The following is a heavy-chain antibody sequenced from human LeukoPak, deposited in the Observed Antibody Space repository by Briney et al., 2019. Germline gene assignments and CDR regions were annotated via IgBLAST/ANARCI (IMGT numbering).Heavy chain of an antibody. CDR1: TFSXXG. CDR2: IWYDGSNK. V-gene: IGHV3-33*01. Sequence: TFSXXGMXWVRQPPGKGLEWVAVIWYDGSNKYYADSVKGRFTISRDNSKDTLYVQMNSLRAEDTAMYYCTANFDFWGQGTLVTVSS. J-gene: IGHJ4*02. CDR3: TANFDF. D-gene: IGHD2-21*02.